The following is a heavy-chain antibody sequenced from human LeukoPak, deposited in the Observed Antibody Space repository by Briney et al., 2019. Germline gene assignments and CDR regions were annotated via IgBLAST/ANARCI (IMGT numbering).Heavy chain of an antibody. Sequence: GGSLRLSCAASGFTFSTYWMHWVRQTPGKGLVWVSRVNTDGSSPIYADSVKGRFTISRDNAKNTLYLQVNSLRVEDTAVYYCTREVVTFDSWGQGTLVTVSS. CDR2: VNTDGSSP. D-gene: IGHD2-2*01. V-gene: IGHV3-74*01. CDR3: TREVVTFDS. J-gene: IGHJ4*02. CDR1: GFTFSTYW.